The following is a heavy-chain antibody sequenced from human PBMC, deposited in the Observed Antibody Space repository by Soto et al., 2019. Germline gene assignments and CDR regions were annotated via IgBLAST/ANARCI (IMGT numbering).Heavy chain of an antibody. D-gene: IGHD6-6*01. CDR1: GFTFSSYA. Sequence: GGSLRLSCAASGFTFSSYAMSWVRQAPGKGLEWVSAISGSGGSTYYADSVKGRFTISRDNSKNTLYLQINSLIADDTAVYYYEKPARPDYYYYGLDVWAQGTPVTVSS. CDR2: ISGSGGST. J-gene: IGHJ6*02. CDR3: EKPARPDYYYYGLDV. V-gene: IGHV3-23*01.